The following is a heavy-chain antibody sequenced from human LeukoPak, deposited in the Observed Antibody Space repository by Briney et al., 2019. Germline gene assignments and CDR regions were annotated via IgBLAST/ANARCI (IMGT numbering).Heavy chain of an antibody. D-gene: IGHD3-22*01. V-gene: IGHV3-48*03. Sequence: GGSLRLSCVAPGFTFSSYEMNWVRQAPGKGLEWVSYISSSGSTIYYVDSVKGRFTISRDNAKNSLYLQMNSLRAEDTSVYYCARAGTDSSGYYYVDYWGQGTLVTVSS. CDR1: GFTFSSYE. CDR2: ISSSGSTI. CDR3: ARAGTDSSGYYYVDY. J-gene: IGHJ4*02.